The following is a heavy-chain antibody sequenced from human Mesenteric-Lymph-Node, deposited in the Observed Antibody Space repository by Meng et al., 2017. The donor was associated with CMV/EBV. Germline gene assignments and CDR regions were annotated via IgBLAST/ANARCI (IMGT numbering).Heavy chain of an antibody. J-gene: IGHJ6*02. D-gene: IGHD3-3*01. Sequence: GGSLRLSCAASGFTFSFYEMDWVRQAPGKGLEWVAIISYDGSNKYYADSMKGRFTISRDNSKNTLYLQMNSLRAEDTAVHYCARPIYDFWSGSRDSYYYGMDVWGQGTTVTVSS. CDR1: GFTFSFYE. V-gene: IGHV3-30*04. CDR3: ARPIYDFWSGSRDSYYYGMDV. CDR2: ISYDGSNK.